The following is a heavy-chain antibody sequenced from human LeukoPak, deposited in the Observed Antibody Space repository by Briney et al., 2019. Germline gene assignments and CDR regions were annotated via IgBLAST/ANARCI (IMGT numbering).Heavy chain of an antibody. D-gene: IGHD5-24*01. Sequence: SVKVSCKASGGTFSSYAISWVRQAPGQGLEWMGGIIPIFGTANYAQKFQGRVTITTDESTSTAYMELSSLRSEDTAVYYCARDWDGGYNFNTFDIWGQGTMVTVSS. CDR2: IIPIFGTA. V-gene: IGHV1-69*05. J-gene: IGHJ3*02. CDR1: GGTFSSYA. CDR3: ARDWDGGYNFNTFDI.